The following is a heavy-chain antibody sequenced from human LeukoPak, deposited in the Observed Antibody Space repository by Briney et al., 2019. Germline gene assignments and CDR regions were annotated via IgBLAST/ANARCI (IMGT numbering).Heavy chain of an antibody. CDR3: ARVHTSITIFGVVTAAGYAFDI. J-gene: IGHJ3*02. CDR1: GYSISSGYY. D-gene: IGHD3-3*01. Sequence: SETLSLTCTVSGYSISSGYYWGWIRQPPGKGREWIGSIYHSGSTYYNPSLKSRVTISVDTSKNQFSLKLSSVTAADTAVYYCARVHTSITIFGVVTAAGYAFDIWGQGTMVTVSS. CDR2: IYHSGST. V-gene: IGHV4-38-2*02.